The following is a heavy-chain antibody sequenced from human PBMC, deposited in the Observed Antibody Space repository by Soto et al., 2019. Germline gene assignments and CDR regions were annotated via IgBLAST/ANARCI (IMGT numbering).Heavy chain of an antibody. CDR1: GFTFSNYV. J-gene: IGHJ4*02. D-gene: IGHD2-21*02. V-gene: IGHV3-30*18. CDR2: ISNDGANK. Sequence: GGSLRLSCATSGFTFSNYVMHWVRQAPGKGLEWVALISNDGANKYYADSVQGRFIISRDNSRNTVYLQMNSLRPEDSAVYYCAKTTGLVVTPIPNFFGYWGQGDSFTACS. CDR3: AKTTGLVVTPIPNFFGY.